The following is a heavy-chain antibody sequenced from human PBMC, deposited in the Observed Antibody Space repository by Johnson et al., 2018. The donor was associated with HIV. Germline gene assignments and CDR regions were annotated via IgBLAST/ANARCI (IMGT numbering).Heavy chain of an antibody. D-gene: IGHD3-22*01. J-gene: IGHJ3*02. CDR3: ARGPIITMIVVPAPGWVHI. CDR2: ISNDGNNK. CDR1: GFIFSSYH. V-gene: IGHV3-30*04. Sequence: QVQLVESGGGVVQPGMSLRLSCAASGFIFSSYHMHWVRQAPGKGLEWVALISNDGNNKYHADSVKGRFTISRDNSKNTLYLQMNSLKSEDTAVCYCARGPIITMIVVPAPGWVHIWGQGTMVTVSS.